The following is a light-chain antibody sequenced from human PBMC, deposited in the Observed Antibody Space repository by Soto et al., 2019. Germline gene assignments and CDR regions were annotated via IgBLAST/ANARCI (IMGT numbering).Light chain of an antibody. CDR2: DAS. Sequence: DIQMTQSPSTLSASVGDRVTITCRASQTISNWLAWYQQKPGKAPKVLIFDASTLDGGVPSRFSGRRSGTDFTLTISSLQPSDFATYYCQQYNTSPLTFDGGTKVEI. CDR1: QTISNW. J-gene: IGKJ4*01. CDR3: QQYNTSPLT. V-gene: IGKV1-5*01.